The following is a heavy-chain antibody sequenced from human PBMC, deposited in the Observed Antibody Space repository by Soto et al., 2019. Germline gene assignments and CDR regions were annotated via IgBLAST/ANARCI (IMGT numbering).Heavy chain of an antibody. V-gene: IGHV3-33*01. CDR2: IWYDGSNK. CDR1: GFTFSSYG. CDR3: ARRQYYYYMDV. Sequence: GGSLRLSCAASGFTFSSYGMHWVRQAPGKGLEWVAVIWYDGSNKYYADSVKGRFTISRDNSKNTLYLQMNSLRAEDTAVYYCARRQYYYYMDVWGKGTTVTVSS. J-gene: IGHJ6*03.